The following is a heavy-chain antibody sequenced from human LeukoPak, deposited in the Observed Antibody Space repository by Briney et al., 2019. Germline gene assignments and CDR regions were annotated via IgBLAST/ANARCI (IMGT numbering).Heavy chain of an antibody. D-gene: IGHD6-6*01. CDR1: GYTVTNYY. CDR3: AGEYSSSGRFDY. Sequence: ASVKISCKTSGYTVTNYYIHWVRQAPGQGLEWMGVINHSDGSTSYAQNFQGRVTMTRDTSTSTVYMQLSSLRSEDSALYYCAGEYSSSGRFDYWGQGTLVTVSS. J-gene: IGHJ4*02. CDR2: INHSDGST. V-gene: IGHV1-46*01.